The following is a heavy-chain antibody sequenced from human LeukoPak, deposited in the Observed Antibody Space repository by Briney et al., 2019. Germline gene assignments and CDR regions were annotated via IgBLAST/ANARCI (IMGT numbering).Heavy chain of an antibody. V-gene: IGHV4-39*07. D-gene: IGHD2-15*01. J-gene: IGHJ4*02. CDR3: ARESCSGGNCYFDY. CDR2: IYYSGST. Sequence: PSETLSLTCTVSGGSISSSSYYWGWIRQPPGKGLEWIGSIYYSGSTYYNPSLKSRVTISVDTSKNQFSLKLSSVTAADTAVYYCARESCSGGNCYFDYWGQGTLVTVSS. CDR1: GGSISSSSYY.